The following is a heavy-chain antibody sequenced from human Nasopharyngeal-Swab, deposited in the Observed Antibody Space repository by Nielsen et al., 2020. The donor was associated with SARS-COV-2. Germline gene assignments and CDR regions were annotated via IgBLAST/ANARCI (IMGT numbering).Heavy chain of an antibody. CDR1: EITVRAHY. CDR2: IYSDGTT. Sequence: GESPKIPRAALEITVRAHYMTRVRQAPGKGLEWVSLIYSDGTTYYADSVKGRFTISRDKSKNTLYLQMNSLRAEDTAVYYCLMGLGEDYWGQGTLVTVSS. CDR3: LMGLGEDY. J-gene: IGHJ4*02. V-gene: IGHV3-53*01. D-gene: IGHD3-10*01.